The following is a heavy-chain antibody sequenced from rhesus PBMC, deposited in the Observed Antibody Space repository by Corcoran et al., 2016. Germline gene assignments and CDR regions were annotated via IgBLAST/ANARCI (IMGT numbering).Heavy chain of an antibody. Sequence: EVQLVESGGGWVQPGGSLRLSCAASGFTFSNYWMSWVRQAPGKGLEWVGFIKNKADGGAAGYAESVKGRFTISRDDSKNILYLQMNSLKTEDTAVYYCTRNNWPYRFDYWGQGVLVTVSS. CDR3: TRNNWPYRFDY. D-gene: IGHD1-38*01. CDR2: IKNKADGGAA. J-gene: IGHJ4*01. CDR1: GFTFSNYW. V-gene: IGHV3S11*01.